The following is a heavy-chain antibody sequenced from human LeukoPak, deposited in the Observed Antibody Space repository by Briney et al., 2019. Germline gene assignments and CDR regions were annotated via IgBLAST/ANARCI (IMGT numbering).Heavy chain of an antibody. V-gene: IGHV4-59*08. CDR1: GGSISNYY. J-gene: IGHJ4*02. Sequence: SETLSLTCTVSGGSISNYYWSWIREPPGKGLEWIGHIYSTGSTTYSPSLKSRVIMSADTSKNQFSLKVTSVTAADTAVYYCARHRSEGSYPLDSGGQGALVTVSS. CDR3: ARHRSEGSYPLDS. CDR2: IYSTGST.